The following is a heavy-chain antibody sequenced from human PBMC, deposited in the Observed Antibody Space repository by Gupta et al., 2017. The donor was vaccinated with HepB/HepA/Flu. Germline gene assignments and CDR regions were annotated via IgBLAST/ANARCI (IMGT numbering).Heavy chain of an antibody. Sequence: QLHLVQSGAEVKHTGASVRGSCKAYGYILMVYLFHGVRQAPGQGPEWMGWMNPNNGGTEYAQQFRARVSMTRDTSFCTAYMELKGLTSDDSAVYYCARDPRPIGNVAFWSGYYEDWGQGTLVTGSS. CDR3: ARDPRPIGNVAFWSGYYED. J-gene: IGHJ1*01. V-gene: IGHV1-2*02. CDR2: MNPNNGGT. D-gene: IGHD3-3*01. CDR1: GYILMVYL.